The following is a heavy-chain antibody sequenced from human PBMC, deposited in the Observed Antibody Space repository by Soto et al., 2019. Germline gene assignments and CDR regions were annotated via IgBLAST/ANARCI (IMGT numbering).Heavy chain of an antibody. CDR3: AKKVTSCSGSQYFDD. V-gene: IGHV3-23*01. Sequence: EVQLLESGGGLVQPGGSLRLSCAASGFTFSSYSMSWVRQDPGKGLEWVSGFRTSGDGGTTYYADSVKGRFTISRDNSKNKLFLQMNSLRAEDTAIYYCAKKVTSCSGSQYFDDWGQGTLVTVSS. CDR2: FRTSGDGGTT. CDR1: GFTFSSYS. J-gene: IGHJ4*02. D-gene: IGHD3-10*02.